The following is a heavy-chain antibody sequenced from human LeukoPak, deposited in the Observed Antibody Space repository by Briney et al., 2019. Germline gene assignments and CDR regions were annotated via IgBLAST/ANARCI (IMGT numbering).Heavy chain of an antibody. CDR1: GGFISRYY. CDR3: ARAVTMVRGVGTYYFDY. CDR2: IYYIGST. V-gene: IGHV4-59*01. D-gene: IGHD3-10*01. J-gene: IGHJ4*02. Sequence: SETLSLTCTVSGGFISRYYWSRIRQPPGKGLEWIGYIYYIGSTNYNPSLKSRVTISVDTSKNQFSLKLSSVTAADTAVYYCARAVTMVRGVGTYYFDYWGQDTLVTVSS.